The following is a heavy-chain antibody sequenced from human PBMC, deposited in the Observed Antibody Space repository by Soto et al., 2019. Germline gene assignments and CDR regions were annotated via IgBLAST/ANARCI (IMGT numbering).Heavy chain of an antibody. Sequence: LTCTVSGGSMISYYWSWIRQAPGKGLEWVSGISWNSGSIGYADSVKGRFTLSRDNAKNSVHLQMNSLRAEDTAVYYCARNQNWALDYWGQGTLVTVSS. V-gene: IGHV3-9*01. J-gene: IGHJ4*02. CDR1: GGSMISYY. D-gene: IGHD7-27*01. CDR2: ISWNSGSI. CDR3: ARNQNWALDY.